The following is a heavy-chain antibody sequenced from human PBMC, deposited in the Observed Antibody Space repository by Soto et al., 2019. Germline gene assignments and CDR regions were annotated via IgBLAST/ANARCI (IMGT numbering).Heavy chain of an antibody. V-gene: IGHV3-33*01. J-gene: IGHJ4*02. CDR1: GFTFSSYG. CDR2: IWYDGSNK. CDR3: ARENTYYYDSSLDY. D-gene: IGHD3-22*01. Sequence: GGSLRLSCAASGFTFSSYGMHWVRQAPGKGLEWVAVIWYDGSNKYYADSVKGRFTISRDNSKNTLYLQMNSLRAEDTAVYYCARENTYYYDSSLDYWGQGTLVTVSS.